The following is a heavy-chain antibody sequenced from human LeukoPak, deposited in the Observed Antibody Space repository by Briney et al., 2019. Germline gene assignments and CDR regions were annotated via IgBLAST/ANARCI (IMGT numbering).Heavy chain of an antibody. Sequence: ASVKVSCKASGYTFTAYYLHWVRQAPGQGLEWMGWINPNSGDTNYAQKFQGRVTMTRDTSISTAYMELSSLRSDDTAVYYCARDQVVRGDDLDYWGQGTLVTVSS. J-gene: IGHJ4*02. CDR2: INPNSGDT. V-gene: IGHV1-2*02. D-gene: IGHD3-10*01. CDR1: GYTFTAYY. CDR3: ARDQVVRGDDLDY.